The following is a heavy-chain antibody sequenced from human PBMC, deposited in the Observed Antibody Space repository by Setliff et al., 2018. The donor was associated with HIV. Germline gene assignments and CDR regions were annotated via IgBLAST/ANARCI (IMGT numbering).Heavy chain of an antibody. V-gene: IGHV3-15*01. CDR3: TTDRRSVDYADSVGAFDI. CDR2: VKSKTDGGTP. Sequence: PGGSLSLSCTASGFIFNNAWMNWVRQAPGKGLEWLGSVKSKTDGGTPIYPAPVKGRFTISRDDSNNTVYLQMNSLKTEDTAVYFCTTDRRSVDYADSVGAFDIWGQGTMVTVSS. CDR1: GFIFNNAW. D-gene: IGHD4-17*01. J-gene: IGHJ3*02.